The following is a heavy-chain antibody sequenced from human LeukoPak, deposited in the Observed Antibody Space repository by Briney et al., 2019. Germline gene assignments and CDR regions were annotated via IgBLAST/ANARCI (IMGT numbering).Heavy chain of an antibody. J-gene: IGHJ4*02. CDR1: GFTFSSYW. CDR2: IKQDGSEK. CDR3: ARDLVAVAGTGYYFDY. D-gene: IGHD6-19*01. Sequence: PGGSLRLSCAASGFTFSSYWMSWVRQAPGKGLEWVANIKQDGSEKYYVDSVKGRFTISRDNAKNTLYLQMNSLRAEDTAVYYCARDLVAVAGTGYYFDYWGQGTLVTVSS. V-gene: IGHV3-7*01.